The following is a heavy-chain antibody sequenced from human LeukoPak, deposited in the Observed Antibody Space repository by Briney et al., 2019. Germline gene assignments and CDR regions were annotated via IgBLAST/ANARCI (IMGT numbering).Heavy chain of an antibody. D-gene: IGHD6-19*01. Sequence: ASVKVSCKASGYTFTSYGISWVRQAPGQGLEWMGWISAYNGNTNYAQKLQGRVTMTTDTSTSTAYMELRSLRSDDTAVYYCARDRWLDYYYYGMDVWGQGTTVTVSS. J-gene: IGHJ6*02. V-gene: IGHV1-18*01. CDR2: ISAYNGNT. CDR3: ARDRWLDYYYYGMDV. CDR1: GYTFTSYG.